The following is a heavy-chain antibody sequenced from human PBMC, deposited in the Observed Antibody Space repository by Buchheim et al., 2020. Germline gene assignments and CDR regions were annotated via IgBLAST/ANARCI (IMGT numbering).Heavy chain of an antibody. CDR1: GFTVTSNY. Sequence: EVQLVESGGGLVQPGGSLRLSCVISGFTVTSNYMAWVRQSSGKGLDWVSVLYSGGDRYYADSVKGRFTISRDDPQNTLFLQMNRLSPDDTAVYYCASLRSPVSLNYFYGMDVWGQGTT. CDR3: ASLRSPVSLNYFYGMDV. V-gene: IGHV3-66*02. J-gene: IGHJ6*02. CDR2: LYSGGDR. D-gene: IGHD3-16*01.